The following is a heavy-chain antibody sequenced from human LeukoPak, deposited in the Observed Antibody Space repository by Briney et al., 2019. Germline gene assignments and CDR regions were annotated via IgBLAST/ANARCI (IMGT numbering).Heavy chain of an antibody. Sequence: GGSLRLSCAASGFTFSTYSMNWVRQAPGKGLEWVSSISSSSSYIYYADSVKGRFTISRDNAKNSLYLQMNSLRAEDTAVYYCARVTVSSWYFDYWGQGTLVTASS. D-gene: IGHD4-17*01. V-gene: IGHV3-21*01. CDR3: ARVTVSSWYFDY. CDR2: ISSSSSYI. J-gene: IGHJ4*02. CDR1: GFTFSTYS.